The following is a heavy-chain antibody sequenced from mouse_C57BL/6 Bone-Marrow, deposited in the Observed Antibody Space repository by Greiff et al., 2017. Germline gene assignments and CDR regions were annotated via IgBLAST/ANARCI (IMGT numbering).Heavy chain of an antibody. J-gene: IGHJ1*03. CDR1: GYTFTSYD. D-gene: IGHD1-1*01. Sequence: QVHVKQSGPELVKPGASVKLSCKASGYTFTSYDINWVKQRPGQGLEWIGWIYPRDGSTKYNEKFKGKATLTVDTSSSTAYMGLHSLTSEDSAVYFCARLEFDGSGGDWYFDVWGTGTTVTVSS. V-gene: IGHV1-85*01. CDR3: ARLEFDGSGGDWYFDV. CDR2: IYPRDGST.